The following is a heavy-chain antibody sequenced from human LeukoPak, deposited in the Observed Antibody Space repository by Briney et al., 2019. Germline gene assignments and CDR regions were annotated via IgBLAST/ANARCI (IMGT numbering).Heavy chain of an antibody. J-gene: IGHJ3*02. CDR1: GFTFSNAW. CDR3: TTRMTTASYAFDI. D-gene: IGHD4-11*01. Sequence: GGSLRLSCAASGFTFSNAWMSWVRQAPGKGLEWVGRIKSKTDGGTTDYAAPVKGRFTISRDDSKNTLYLQMNSLKTEDTAVYYCTTRMTTASYAFDIWGQGTMVTVSS. V-gene: IGHV3-15*01. CDR2: IKSKTDGGTT.